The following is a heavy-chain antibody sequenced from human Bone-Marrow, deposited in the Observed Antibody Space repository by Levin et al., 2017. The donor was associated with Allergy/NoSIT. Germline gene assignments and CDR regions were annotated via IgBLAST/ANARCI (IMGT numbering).Heavy chain of an antibody. CDR3: TRGYSFDS. J-gene: IGHJ4*02. Sequence: SQTLSLPCAISGDRVSNTTTAWNWIRQSPSRGLKWLGRTYYRSKWYREYAVSVQSRITLNPDTSKNQFSLQLNPVTPEDTAVYYCTRGYSFDSWGQGTLVSVSS. CDR1: GDRVSNTTTA. V-gene: IGHV6-1*01. CDR2: TYYRSKWYR.